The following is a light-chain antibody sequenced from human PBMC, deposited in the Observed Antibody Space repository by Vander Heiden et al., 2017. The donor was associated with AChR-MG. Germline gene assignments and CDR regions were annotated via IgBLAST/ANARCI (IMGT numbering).Light chain of an antibody. V-gene: IGLV2-11*01. Sequence: QSALTQPRSVFGSPGPSVTIPCTGTSSDVDTYDYDAWYQDHPARAPKLMIYDVSKRPSGVPDRFSGSKSGSTASLTISGLQAEDEADYYCCSYAGSSTYIFGPGTTVTVL. CDR1: SSDVDTYDY. J-gene: IGLJ1*01. CDR3: CSYAGSSTYI. CDR2: DVS.